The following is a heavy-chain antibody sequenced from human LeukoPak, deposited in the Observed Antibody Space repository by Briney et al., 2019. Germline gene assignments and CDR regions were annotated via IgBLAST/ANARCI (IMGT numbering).Heavy chain of an antibody. J-gene: IGHJ4*02. CDR2: ISYDGSNK. Sequence: GGSLRLSCAAFGFTFSSYAMHWVRQAPGKGLEWVAVISYDGSNKYYADSVKGRFTISRDNSKNTLYLQMNSLRAEDTAVYYCARGEGDSGSYFGTRFDYWGQGTLVTVSS. V-gene: IGHV3-30*01. D-gene: IGHD1-26*01. CDR3: ARGEGDSGSYFGTRFDY. CDR1: GFTFSSYA.